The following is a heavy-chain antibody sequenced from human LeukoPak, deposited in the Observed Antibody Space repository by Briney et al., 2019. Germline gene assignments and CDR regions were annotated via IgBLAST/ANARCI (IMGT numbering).Heavy chain of an antibody. D-gene: IGHD4-11*01. CDR3: ARHNQVTVTTSSYTYPMDV. CDR1: GDSVSSNSAA. Sequence: SQTLSLTCAISGDSVSSNSAAWNWIRQSPSSGLEWLGRTYYRSKWYNDYAVSVKSRITINPDTSKNQFSLQLNSVTPEDTAVYYCARHNQVTVTTSSYTYPMDVWGQGTTVSVSS. V-gene: IGHV6-1*01. J-gene: IGHJ6*02. CDR2: TYYRSKWYN.